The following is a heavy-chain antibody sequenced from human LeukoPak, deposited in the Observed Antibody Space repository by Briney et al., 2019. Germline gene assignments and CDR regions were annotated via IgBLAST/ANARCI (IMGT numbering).Heavy chain of an antibody. CDR2: IIPIFGTA. CDR3: ARDTTTVVTIGAFDI. V-gene: IGHV1-69*06. CDR1: GGTFSSYA. J-gene: IGHJ3*02. D-gene: IGHD4-23*01. Sequence: SVKVSCKASGGTFSSYAISWVRQAPGQGLEWMGGIIPIFGTANYAQKFQGRVTITADKSTSTAYMELSSLRSEDTAVYYCARDTTTVVTIGAFDIWGQGTMVTVSP.